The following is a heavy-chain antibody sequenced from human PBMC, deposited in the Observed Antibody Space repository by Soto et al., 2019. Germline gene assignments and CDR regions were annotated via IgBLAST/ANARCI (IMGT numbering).Heavy chain of an antibody. Sequence: EVHVVESGGDLVRPGGSLTLSCATSRFMFSSAWMSWVRQAPGRGLEWVARIKSKSEGETRDYAATVKGRFDISRDDSKKMVYLQMNSLKAEDTGLYYCVEGWNDFWGQGTLVTVSS. CDR3: VEGWNDF. J-gene: IGHJ4*02. CDR1: RFMFSSAW. D-gene: IGHD1-1*01. CDR2: IKSKSEGETR. V-gene: IGHV3-15*01.